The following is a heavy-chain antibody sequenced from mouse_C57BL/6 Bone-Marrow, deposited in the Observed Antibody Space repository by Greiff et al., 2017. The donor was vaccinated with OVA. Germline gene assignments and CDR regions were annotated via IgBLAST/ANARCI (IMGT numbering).Heavy chain of an antibody. Sequence: EVKLVESGGGLVQPGGSLKLSCAASGFTFSDYGMAWVRQAPRKGPAWVAFISNLAYSIYYADTVTGRFTISRENAKNTLYLEMSSLRSEDTAMYYCARGGYDYFDYWGQGTTLTVSS. D-gene: IGHD2-2*01. CDR2: ISNLAYSI. V-gene: IGHV5-15*01. CDR1: GFTFSDYG. J-gene: IGHJ2*01. CDR3: ARGGYDYFDY.